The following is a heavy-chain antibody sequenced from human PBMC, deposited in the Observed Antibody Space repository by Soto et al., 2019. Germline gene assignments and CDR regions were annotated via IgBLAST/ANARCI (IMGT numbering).Heavy chain of an antibody. V-gene: IGHV3-30*18. Sequence: GGSLRLSCAASGFTFSSYGMHWVRQAPGKGLEWVAVISYDGSNKYYADSVKGRFTISRDNSKNTLYLQMNSLRAEDTAVYYCAKLPTYYYDSSGYPIAGVDFDYWGQGT. J-gene: IGHJ4*02. CDR3: AKLPTYYYDSSGYPIAGVDFDY. CDR1: GFTFSSYG. CDR2: ISYDGSNK. D-gene: IGHD3-22*01.